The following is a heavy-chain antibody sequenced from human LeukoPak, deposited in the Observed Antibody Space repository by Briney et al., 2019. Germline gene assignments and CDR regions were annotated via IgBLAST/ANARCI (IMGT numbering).Heavy chain of an antibody. V-gene: IGHV3-23*01. D-gene: IGHD6-13*01. J-gene: IGHJ4*02. CDR3: AKASSSWYFGFDY. CDR2: ISGSGGST. CDR1: GFTFSSYA. Sequence: GSLRLSCAASGFTFSSYAMSWVRQAPGNGLEWVSAISGSGGSTYYADSVKGRFTISRDNSKNTLYLQMNSLRAEDTAVYYCAKASSSWYFGFDYWGQGTLVTVSS.